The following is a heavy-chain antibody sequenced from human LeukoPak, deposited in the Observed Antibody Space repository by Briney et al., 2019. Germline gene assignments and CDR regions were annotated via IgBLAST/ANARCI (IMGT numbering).Heavy chain of an antibody. V-gene: IGHV1-24*01. CDR1: GYTFTTYY. CDR2: FDPEDGET. Sequence: ASVKVSCKTSGYTFTTYYVHWVRQAPGKGLEWMGGFDPEDGETIYAQKFQGRVTMTEDTSTDTAYMESSSLRSDDTAVYYCATESPRRQYYYDPNWFDPWGQGTLVTVSS. CDR3: ATESPRRQYYYDPNWFDP. D-gene: IGHD3-22*01. J-gene: IGHJ5*02.